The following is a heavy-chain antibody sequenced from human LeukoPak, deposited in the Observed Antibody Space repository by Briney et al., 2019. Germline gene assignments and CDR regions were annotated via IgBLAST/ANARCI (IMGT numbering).Heavy chain of an antibody. CDR3: ARGLVPGFLDY. Sequence: NSGGSLRLSCAASGFTFSSYSMNWVRQAPGKGLEWVSSISSSSSYIYYADSVKGRFTISRDNAKNTLYLQMNSLRAEDTAVYYCARGLVPGFLDYWGQGTPVTVSS. CDR2: ISSSSSYI. CDR1: GFTFSSYS. V-gene: IGHV3-21*01. D-gene: IGHD4-11*01. J-gene: IGHJ4*02.